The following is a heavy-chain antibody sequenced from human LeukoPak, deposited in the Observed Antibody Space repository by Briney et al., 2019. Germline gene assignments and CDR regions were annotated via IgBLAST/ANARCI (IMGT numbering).Heavy chain of an antibody. CDR3: ATRSSLLGVVMPFDY. Sequence: ASVKVSCKVSGYTLTELSMHWVRQAPGKGLEWMGGFDPEDGETIYAQKFQGRVTMTEDTSTDTAYMELSSLRSEDTAVYYCATRSSLLGVVMPFDYWGQGTLVTVSS. CDR2: FDPEDGET. D-gene: IGHD2-21*01. V-gene: IGHV1-24*01. J-gene: IGHJ4*02. CDR1: GYTLTELS.